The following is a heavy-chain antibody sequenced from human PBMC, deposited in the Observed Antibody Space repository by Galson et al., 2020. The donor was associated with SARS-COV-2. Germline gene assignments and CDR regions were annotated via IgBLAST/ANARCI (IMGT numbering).Heavy chain of an antibody. V-gene: IGHV4-31*03. CDR1: GGSISSGGYY. Sequence: ASETLSLTCTVSGGSISSGGYYWSWIRQHPGKGLEWIGYIYYSGSTYYNPSLKSRVTISVDTSKNQFSLKLSSVTAADTAVYYCARADSSSWPGYNYYYYGMDVWGQGTTVTVSS. CDR3: ARADSSSWPGYNYYYYGMDV. J-gene: IGHJ6*02. CDR2: IYYSGST. D-gene: IGHD6-13*01.